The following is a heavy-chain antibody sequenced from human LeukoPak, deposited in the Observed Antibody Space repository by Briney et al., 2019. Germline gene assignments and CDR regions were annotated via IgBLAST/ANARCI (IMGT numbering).Heavy chain of an antibody. Sequence: SETLSLTCTVSGASISSYYWTWIRQPPGKELEWVGHIYYSGSIYYNPSLESRVTISIDTSESQFSLKLASLTAADTAVYFYAGLQVGATALDHWGQGTLVTVSS. CDR1: GASISSYY. D-gene: IGHD1-26*01. CDR3: AGLQVGATALDH. CDR2: IYYSGSI. V-gene: IGHV4-59*01. J-gene: IGHJ4*02.